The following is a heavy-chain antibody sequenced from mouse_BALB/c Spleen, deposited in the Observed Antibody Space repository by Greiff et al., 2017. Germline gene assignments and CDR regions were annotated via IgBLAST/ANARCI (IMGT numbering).Heavy chain of an antibody. V-gene: IGHV5-17*02. D-gene: IGHD1-1*01. J-gene: IGHJ2*01. CDR3: ARWGSSPFDY. Sequence: EVKLMESGGGLVQPGGSRKLSCAASGFTFSSFGMHWVRQAPEKGLEWVAYISSGSSTIYYADTVKGRFTISRDNPKNTLFLQMTSLRSEDTAMYYCARWGSSPFDYWGQGTTLTVSS. CDR1: GFTFSSFG. CDR2: ISSGSSTI.